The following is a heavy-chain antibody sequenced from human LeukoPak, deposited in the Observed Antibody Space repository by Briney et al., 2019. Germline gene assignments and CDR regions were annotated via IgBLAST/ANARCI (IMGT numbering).Heavy chain of an antibody. CDR3: AKDQGTAFVYTWFDP. V-gene: IGHV3-30*18. CDR2: ISYDGSNK. Sequence: QPGGSLRLSCAASGFTFSSYGMHWVRQAPGKGLEWVAVISYDGSNKYYADSVKGRFTISRDNSKNTLYLQMNSLRAEDTAVYYCAKDQGTAFVYTWFDPWGQGTLVTVSS. J-gene: IGHJ5*02. CDR1: GFTFSSYG. D-gene: IGHD1-7*01.